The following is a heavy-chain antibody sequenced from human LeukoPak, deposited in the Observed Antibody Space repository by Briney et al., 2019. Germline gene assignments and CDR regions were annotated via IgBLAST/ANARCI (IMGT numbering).Heavy chain of an antibody. D-gene: IGHD1-26*01. V-gene: IGHV6-1*01. Sequence: SQTLSLTCAISGDSVSNNGAAWNWIRQSPSTGLEWLGRTYFKSQWYNDYAVSVKSRITINPDISTNQLSLQLNSVTPDDTAVYYCARGWELPDAFDIWGQGTMVTVSS. CDR1: GDSVSNNGAA. J-gene: IGHJ3*02. CDR2: TYFKSQWYN. CDR3: ARGWELPDAFDI.